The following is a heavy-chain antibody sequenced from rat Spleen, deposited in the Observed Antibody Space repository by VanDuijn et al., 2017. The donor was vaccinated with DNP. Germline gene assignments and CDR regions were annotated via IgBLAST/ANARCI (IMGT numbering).Heavy chain of an antibody. CDR2: ILYDGSRT. D-gene: IGHD1-4*01. J-gene: IGHJ4*01. CDR1: GFTFSDYN. CDR3: THTGMDA. Sequence: EVQLVESGGDLVQPGRSLKLSCAASGFTFSDYNMAWVRQAPTKGLEWVATILYDGSRTYYRDSVKGRFTISRDNAKSSLYLQMDSLRSEDTATYYCTHTGMDAWGQGTSVTVSS. V-gene: IGHV5S10*01.